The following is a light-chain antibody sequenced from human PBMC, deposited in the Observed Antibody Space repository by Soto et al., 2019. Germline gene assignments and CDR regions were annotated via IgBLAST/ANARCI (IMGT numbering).Light chain of an antibody. CDR2: DAS. CDR1: PSVSGY. V-gene: IGKV3-11*01. J-gene: IGKJ4*01. CDR3: QQRSNWPST. Sequence: EIVLTQSPATLSLSPGNRATLSCRTSPSVSGYLAWYQQKHGQAPRLLIYDASNRATGIPARFSGSGSGTDFTLTITSLEPEDFAVYYCQQRSNWPSTFGGGTKVEI.